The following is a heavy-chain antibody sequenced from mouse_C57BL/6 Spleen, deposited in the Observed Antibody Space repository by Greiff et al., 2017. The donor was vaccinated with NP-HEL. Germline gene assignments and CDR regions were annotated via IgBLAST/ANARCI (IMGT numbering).Heavy chain of an antibody. D-gene: IGHD2-3*01. CDR1: GYTFTSYW. CDR3: ARVRDGYSFYYAMDY. Sequence: QVQLQQPGAELVMPGASVKLSCKASGYTFTSYWMHWVKQRPGQGLEWIGEIDPSDSYTNYNQKFKGNSTLTVDKSSSTAYMQLSSLTSENSAVYYCARVRDGYSFYYAMDYWGQGTSVTVSS. V-gene: IGHV1-69*01. J-gene: IGHJ4*01. CDR2: IDPSDSYT.